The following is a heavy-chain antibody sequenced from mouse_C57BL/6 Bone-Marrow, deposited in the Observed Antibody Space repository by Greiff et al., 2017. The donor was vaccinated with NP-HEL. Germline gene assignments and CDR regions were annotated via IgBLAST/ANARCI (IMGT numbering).Heavy chain of an antibody. CDR1: GFTFTSYA. CDR2: ISDGGSYT. D-gene: IGHD2-12*01. V-gene: IGHV5-4*03. J-gene: IGHJ3*01. CDR3: ARVTRTWFAY. Sequence: EVMLVESGGGLVKPGGSLKLSCAASGFTFTSYAMSWVRQTPEKRLEWVATISDGGSYTYYPDNVKGRFTISRDNAKNNLYLQMSHLKSEDTAMYYCARVTRTWFAYGGQGTLVTVSA.